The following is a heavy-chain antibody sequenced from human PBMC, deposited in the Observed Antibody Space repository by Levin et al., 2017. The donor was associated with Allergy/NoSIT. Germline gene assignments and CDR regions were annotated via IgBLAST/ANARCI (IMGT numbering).Heavy chain of an antibody. CDR3: ARRGDYGDYPQWAEYFQH. CDR1: GFTFSSYS. V-gene: IGHV3-48*01. J-gene: IGHJ1*01. D-gene: IGHD4-17*01. CDR2: ISSCSSTI. Sequence: SGGSLRLSCAASGFTFSSYSMNWVRQAPGKGLEWVSYISSCSSTIYYADSVKGRFTISRDNAKNSLYLQMNSLRAEDTAVYYCARRGDYGDYPQWAEYFQHWGQGTLVTVSS.